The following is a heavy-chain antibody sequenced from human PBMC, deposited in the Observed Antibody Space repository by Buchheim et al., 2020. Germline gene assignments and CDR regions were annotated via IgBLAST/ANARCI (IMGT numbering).Heavy chain of an antibody. Sequence: EVQLLESGGGLVQPGGSLRLSCAASGFTFSSYAMSWVRQAPGKGLEWVSAISGSGGSTYYADSVKGRFTISRDNSQNKLYLQMNSLRAEDTAVYYCAKVVALRYFDWLGQYYFDYWGQGTL. V-gene: IGHV3-23*01. CDR1: GFTFSSYA. J-gene: IGHJ4*02. D-gene: IGHD3-9*01. CDR3: AKVVALRYFDWLGQYYFDY. CDR2: ISGSGGST.